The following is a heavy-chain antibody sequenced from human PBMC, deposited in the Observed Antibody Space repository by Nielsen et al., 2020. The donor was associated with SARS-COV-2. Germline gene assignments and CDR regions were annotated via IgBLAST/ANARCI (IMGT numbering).Heavy chain of an antibody. V-gene: IGHV4-4*02. CDR3: VREDLDDYGDPNWFDP. CDR2: IYHSGST. CDR1: GGSISSSNW. J-gene: IGHJ5*02. Sequence: SETLSLTCAVSGGSISSSNWWSWVRQPPGKGLEWIGEIYHSGSTNYNPSLKSRVTISVDKSKNQFSLKLSSVTAADTAVYYCVREDLDDYGDPNWFDPWGQGTLVTVSS. D-gene: IGHD4-17*01.